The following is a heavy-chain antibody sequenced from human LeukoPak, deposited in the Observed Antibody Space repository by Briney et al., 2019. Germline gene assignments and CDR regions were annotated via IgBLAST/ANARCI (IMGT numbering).Heavy chain of an antibody. CDR1: GFTFDDYG. Sequence: GGSLRLSCEASGFTFDDYGMSWVRQPPGKGLEWVSGINRNGGSTDYADSVKGGFTISRDNAKNSHFLQMNSLRVEDTALYYCARGFRNGPFDCWGQGTLVTVSS. V-gene: IGHV3-20*04. J-gene: IGHJ4*02. CDR3: ARGFRNGPFDC. CDR2: INRNGGST. D-gene: IGHD2-8*01.